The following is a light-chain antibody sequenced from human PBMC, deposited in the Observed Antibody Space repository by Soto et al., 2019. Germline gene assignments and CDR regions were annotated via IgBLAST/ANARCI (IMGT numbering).Light chain of an antibody. Sequence: EIVMTQSPATLSVSPGERATLSCRASQSVSSNLAGYQQKPGQASRLLIYGASTRATGIPARFSGSGSGTEFTLTISSLQSEDFAVYYCQQYNNWPPWTFGQGTKVEIK. CDR2: GAS. CDR1: QSVSSN. V-gene: IGKV3-15*01. J-gene: IGKJ1*01. CDR3: QQYNNWPPWT.